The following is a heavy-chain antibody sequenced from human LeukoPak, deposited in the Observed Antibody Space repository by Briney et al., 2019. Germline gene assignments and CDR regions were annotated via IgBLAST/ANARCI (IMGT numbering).Heavy chain of an antibody. CDR3: GKTTTGYSSGRYPGWPVDY. Sequence: GGSLRLPCAASGFTFNSYAMYWVRQAPGKGLEWVSGIFGSGGSAHYADSVKGRFTISRDNSKNTVYLQMDSLRVEDTAVYYCGKTTTGYSSGRYPGWPVDYWGQGTLVTVSS. CDR2: IFGSGGSA. CDR1: GFTFNSYA. V-gene: IGHV3-23*01. J-gene: IGHJ4*02. D-gene: IGHD6-19*01.